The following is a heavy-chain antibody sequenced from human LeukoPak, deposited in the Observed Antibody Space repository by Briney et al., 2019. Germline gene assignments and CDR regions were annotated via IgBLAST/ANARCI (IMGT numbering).Heavy chain of an antibody. J-gene: IGHJ2*01. V-gene: IGHV3-21*04. Sequence: GGSLRLSCAASGFTFSSYSMNWVRQAPGKGLEWVSSISSSSSYIYYADSVKGRFTISRDNAKNSLYLQMNSLRAEDTAVYYCARAGPSTVLYWYFDLWGRGTLVTVSS. CDR2: ISSSSSYI. CDR3: ARAGPSTVLYWYFDL. CDR1: GFTFSSYS. D-gene: IGHD4-17*01.